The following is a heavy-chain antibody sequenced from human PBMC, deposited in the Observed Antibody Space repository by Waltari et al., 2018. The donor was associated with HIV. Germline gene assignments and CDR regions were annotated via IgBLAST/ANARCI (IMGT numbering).Heavy chain of an antibody. CDR3: ARNYRITMVQGVTGLSGMDV. V-gene: IGHV1-3*01. J-gene: IGHJ6*02. CDR2: INAGNGNT. D-gene: IGHD3-10*01. CDR1: GYTFTSYA. Sequence: QVQLVQSGAEVKKPGASVKVSCKASGYTFTSYAMHWVRQAPGQRLEWMGWINAGNGNTKYSQKFQGRVTITRDTSASTAYMELSSLRSEDTAVYYCARNYRITMVQGVTGLSGMDVWGQGTTVTVSS.